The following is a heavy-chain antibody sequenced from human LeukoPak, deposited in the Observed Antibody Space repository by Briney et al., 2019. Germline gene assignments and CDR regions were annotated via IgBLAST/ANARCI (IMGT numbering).Heavy chain of an antibody. CDR2: IYHSGST. CDR1: GDSISSGGYS. J-gene: IGHJ4*02. CDR3: ARGLTIFGVAPDY. Sequence: PSETLSLTCAVSGDSISSGGYSWSWIRQPPGKGLEWIGYIYHSGSTYYNPSLKSRVTISVDRSKNQFSLKLSSVTAADTAVYYCARGLTIFGVAPDYWGQGTLVTVSS. V-gene: IGHV4-30-2*01. D-gene: IGHD3-3*01.